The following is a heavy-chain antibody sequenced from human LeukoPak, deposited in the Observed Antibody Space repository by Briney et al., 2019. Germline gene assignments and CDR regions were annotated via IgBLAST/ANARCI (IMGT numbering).Heavy chain of an antibody. CDR2: IYYSGST. CDR1: GASIRISSYY. J-gene: IGHJ4*02. CDR3: ARHLTGTTDQVFDY. D-gene: IGHD1-20*01. V-gene: IGHV4-39*01. Sequence: PSETLSPTCTVLGASIRISSYYWAWIRQPAGKGLEWIGRIYYSGSTYYNPSLKSRVTISVDTSKDQFSLKLSSVTAADTAVYYCARHLTGTTDQVFDYWGQGALVTVSS.